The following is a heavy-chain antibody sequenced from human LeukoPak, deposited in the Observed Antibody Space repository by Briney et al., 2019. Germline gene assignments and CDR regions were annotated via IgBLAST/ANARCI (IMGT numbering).Heavy chain of an antibody. CDR2: ISAYNDNT. CDR3: ARGGPAAFGYYDSSGYSPNDY. D-gene: IGHD3-22*01. Sequence: GASVKVSCKASGYTFTSYGISWVRQAPGQGLEWMGWISAYNDNTNYAQKLQGRVTMTTDTSTSTAYMELRSLRSDDTAVYYCARGGPAAFGYYDSSGYSPNDYWGQGTLVTVSS. J-gene: IGHJ4*02. CDR1: GYTFTSYG. V-gene: IGHV1-18*01.